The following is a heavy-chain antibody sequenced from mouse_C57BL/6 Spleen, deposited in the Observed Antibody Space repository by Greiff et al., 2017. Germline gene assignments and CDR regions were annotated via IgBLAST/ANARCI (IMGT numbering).Heavy chain of an antibody. CDR3: ARGNYYGSRDNFDY. CDR1: GYAFTNYL. Sequence: QVQLQQSGAELVRPGTSVKVSCKASGYAFTNYLIEWVKQRPGQGLEWIGVINPGSGGTNYNEKFKGKATLTADKSSSTAYMQLSSLTSEDSAVXCGARGNYYGSRDNFDYWGQGTTLTVSS. J-gene: IGHJ2*01. V-gene: IGHV1-54*01. CDR2: INPGSGGT. D-gene: IGHD1-1*01.